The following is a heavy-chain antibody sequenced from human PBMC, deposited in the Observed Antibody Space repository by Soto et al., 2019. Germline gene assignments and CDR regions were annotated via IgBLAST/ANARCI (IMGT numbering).Heavy chain of an antibody. D-gene: IGHD3-3*01. V-gene: IGHV1-2*02. CDR3: ARGATITIFGVVPYYYGMDV. J-gene: IGHJ6*02. Sequence: GASVKVSCKASGYTFTGYYMHWVRQAPGQGLEWMEWINPNSGGTNYAQKFQGRVTMTRDTSISTAYMELSRLRSDDTAVYYCARGATITIFGVVPYYYGMDVWGQGTTVTVSS. CDR1: GYTFTGYY. CDR2: INPNSGGT.